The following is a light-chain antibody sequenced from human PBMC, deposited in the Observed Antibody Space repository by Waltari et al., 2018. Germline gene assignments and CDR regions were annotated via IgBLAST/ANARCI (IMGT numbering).Light chain of an antibody. CDR2: VNSDGSH. Sequence: QLVLTQSPSASASLGASGKLTCTLSSGHSSNVIACLQQQPEKGPRYLMKVNSDGSHSKGDKFPDRFAGSSSGAEHYLTISIFQSDDESDYYCQTGGHGTWVFGGGTKLTVL. J-gene: IGLJ3*02. CDR1: SGHSSNV. V-gene: IGLV4-69*01. CDR3: QTGGHGTWV.